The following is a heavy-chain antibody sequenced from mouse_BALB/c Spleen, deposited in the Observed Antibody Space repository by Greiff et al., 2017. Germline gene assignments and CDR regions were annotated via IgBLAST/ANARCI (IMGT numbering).Heavy chain of an antibody. CDR2: IYPGNGDT. CDR3: ARSSYYCDNYDFDY. V-gene: IGHV1-5*01. Sequence: VQLQQSGTVLVRPGASVKLSCTASGYTFTSYCMHWVKQRPGQGLEWIGAIYPGNGDTSYNPKFKGKAKLTAVTSTSTAYMELSSLTNEDTAVYYCARSSYYCDNYDFDYWGQGTTLTVSA. D-gene: IGHD1-1*01. J-gene: IGHJ2*01. CDR1: GYTFTSYC.